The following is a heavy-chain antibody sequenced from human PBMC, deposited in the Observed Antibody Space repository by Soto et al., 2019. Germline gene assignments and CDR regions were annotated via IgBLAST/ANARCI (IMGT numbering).Heavy chain of an antibody. CDR3: ARDGLSLAAREYYYYYGMDV. D-gene: IGHD6-6*01. V-gene: IGHV3-53*01. J-gene: IGHJ6*02. Sequence: GGSLRLSCAASGFTVSSNYMSWVRQAPGKGLEWVSVIYSGGSTYYADSVKGRFTISRDNSKNTLYLQMNSLRAEDTAVYYCARDGLSLAAREYYYYYGMDVWGQGTTVTVSS. CDR1: GFTVSSNY. CDR2: IYSGGST.